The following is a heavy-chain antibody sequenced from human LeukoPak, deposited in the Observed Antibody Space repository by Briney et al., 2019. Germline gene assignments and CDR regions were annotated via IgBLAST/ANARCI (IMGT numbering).Heavy chain of an antibody. J-gene: IGHJ4*02. D-gene: IGHD2-8*01. Sequence: ASVKVSCKASGYTLTGYYMHWVRQAPGQGLEWMGWINPNSGGTKYAQKFQGRVTMTRDTSISTAYMELSRLKSDDTAVYCCARDPAFDPGVVDYWGQGTLVTVSS. CDR3: ARDPAFDPGVVDY. V-gene: IGHV1-2*02. CDR1: GYTLTGYY. CDR2: INPNSGGT.